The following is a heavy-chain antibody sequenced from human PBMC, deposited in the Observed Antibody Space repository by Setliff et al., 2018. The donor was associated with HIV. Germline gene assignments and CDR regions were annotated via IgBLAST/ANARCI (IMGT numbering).Heavy chain of an antibody. CDR2: IHYDEKT. V-gene: IGHV4-39*01. D-gene: IGHD3-22*01. J-gene: IGHJ5*02. CDR3: ASRIYYYDSSRVLREEGFDP. CDR1: GDSASNSRYY. Sequence: SETLSLTCTVSGDSASNSRYYWAWIRQPPGKGLEYIGSIHYDEKTYSNPSLKSRVTISIDTSKNQFSLSLTSVTAADTAVYYCASRIYYYDSSRVLREEGFDPWGQGTLVTVSS.